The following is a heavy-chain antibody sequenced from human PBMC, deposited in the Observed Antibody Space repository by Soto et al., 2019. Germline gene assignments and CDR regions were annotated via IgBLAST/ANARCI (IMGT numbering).Heavy chain of an antibody. J-gene: IGHJ6*02. CDR3: ARVKQQLVQTYYYYYYGMDV. CDR2: IYYSGST. CDR1: GGSISSYY. D-gene: IGHD6-13*01. Sequence: PSETLSLTCTVSGGSISSYYWSWIRQPPGKGLEWIGYIYYSGSTNYNPSLKSRVTISVDTSKSQFSLKLSSVTAADTAVYYCARVKQQLVQTYYYYYYGMDVWGQGTTVTVSS. V-gene: IGHV4-59*01.